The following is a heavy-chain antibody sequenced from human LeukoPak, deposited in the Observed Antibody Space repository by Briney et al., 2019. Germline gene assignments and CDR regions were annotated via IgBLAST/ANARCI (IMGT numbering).Heavy chain of an antibody. CDR2: ISSSSSYI. V-gene: IGHV3-21*01. CDR3: ASPAYYYDRGANDAFDI. J-gene: IGHJ3*02. Sequence: PGGSLRLSCAASGFTFSSYSMNWARQAPGKGLEWVSSISSSSSYIYYADSVKGRFTISRDNAKNSLYLQMNSLRAEDTAVYYCASPAYYYDRGANDAFDIWGQGTMVTVSS. D-gene: IGHD3-22*01. CDR1: GFTFSSYS.